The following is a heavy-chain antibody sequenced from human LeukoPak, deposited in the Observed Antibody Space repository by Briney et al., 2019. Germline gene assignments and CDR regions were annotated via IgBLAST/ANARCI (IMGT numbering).Heavy chain of an antibody. J-gene: IGHJ4*02. CDR2: IIPNSGVT. CDR1: GYTFTSYG. CDR3: ARDLGTFTFDFDY. V-gene: IGHV1-2*02. D-gene: IGHD1-26*01. Sequence: GASVKVSCKASGYTFTSYGISWVRQAPGQGLEWMGWIIPNSGVTKSAERFWGRVTMTTDTSISTAYMELSRLTSDDTAVYYCARDLGTFTFDFDYWGQGTLVTVSS.